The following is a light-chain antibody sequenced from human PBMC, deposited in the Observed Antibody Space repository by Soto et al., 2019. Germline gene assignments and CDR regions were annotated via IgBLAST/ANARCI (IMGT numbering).Light chain of an antibody. CDR3: VSWDTSLSAYV. Sequence: QSVLTQPPSVSAAPVHRVTISYSGSSCNIGGNSVSWYQHLPGTAPKLLIYDDDNRPSGIRDRFSGSKSGTSATLRINGFQTGDEADYYCVSWDTSLSAYVFGTGTKVTVL. V-gene: IGLV1-51*01. J-gene: IGLJ1*01. CDR2: DDD. CDR1: SCNIGGNS.